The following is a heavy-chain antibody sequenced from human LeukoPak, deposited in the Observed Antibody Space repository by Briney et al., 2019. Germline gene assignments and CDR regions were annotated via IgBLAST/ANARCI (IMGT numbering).Heavy chain of an antibody. Sequence: PGRSLRLSCVASGFTFSRYGMHWVRQAPGKGLEWVAVISYDGSNKYYADSVKGRFTISRDNSKNTLYLQMNSLRGEDTAVYYCAKLGTTSVTTGYWGQGTLVTVSS. V-gene: IGHV3-30*18. CDR1: GFTFSRYG. D-gene: IGHD4-17*01. CDR3: AKLGTTSVTTGY. J-gene: IGHJ4*02. CDR2: ISYDGSNK.